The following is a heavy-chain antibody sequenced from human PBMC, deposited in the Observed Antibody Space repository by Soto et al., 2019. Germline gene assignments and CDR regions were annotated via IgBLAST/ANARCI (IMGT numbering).Heavy chain of an antibody. CDR3: ARALGGYSYGYDY. D-gene: IGHD5-18*01. CDR2: IYYSGST. Sequence: PSETLSLTCTVSGGSISSYYWSWIRQPPGKGLEWIGYIYYSGSTNYNPSLKSRVTISLDTSKNQFSLKLSSVTAADTAVYYCARALGGYSYGYDYWGQGTQVTVS. V-gene: IGHV4-59*01. J-gene: IGHJ4*02. CDR1: GGSISSYY.